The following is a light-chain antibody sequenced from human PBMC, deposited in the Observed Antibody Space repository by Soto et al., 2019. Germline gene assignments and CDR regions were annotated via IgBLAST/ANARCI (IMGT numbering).Light chain of an antibody. CDR3: ATWDDSLSGPV. CDR2: RSN. V-gene: IGLV1-47*01. CDR1: SSSIGSNF. Sequence: QPVLTQPPSASGTPGQRVTISCSGSSSSIGSNFVYWYLQLPGTAPKLLIYRSNQRPSGVPDRFSGSKSGTSASLAISGLRSEDEADYYCATWDDSLSGPVFGGGTKLPVL. J-gene: IGLJ2*01.